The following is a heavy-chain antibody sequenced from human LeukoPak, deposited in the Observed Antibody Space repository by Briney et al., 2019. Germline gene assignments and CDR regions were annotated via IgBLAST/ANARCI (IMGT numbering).Heavy chain of an antibody. D-gene: IGHD3-10*01. V-gene: IGHV3-15*05. CDR3: TTVTLRPVGL. J-gene: IGHJ4*02. Sequence: GGSLRLSCAASGFPLSSYAMSWVRQAPGKGLEWVGRIKSKSDGGTTDYAAPVKGRFTISRDDSKNTLFLQINSLKIEDTAVYYCTTVTLRPVGLWGQGTLVTVSS. CDR2: IKSKSDGGTT. CDR1: GFPLSSYA.